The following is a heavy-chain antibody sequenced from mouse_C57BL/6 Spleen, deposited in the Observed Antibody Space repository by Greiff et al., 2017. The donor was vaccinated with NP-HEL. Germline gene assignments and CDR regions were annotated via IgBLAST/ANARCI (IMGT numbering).Heavy chain of an antibody. CDR1: GFTFSDYY. Sequence: EVKLMESEGGLVQPGSSMKLSCTASGFTFSDYYMAWVRQVPEKGLEWVANINYDGSSTYYLDSLKSRFIISRDNAKNILYLQMSSLKSGDTATYYCARELGRGYFDVWGTGTTVTVSS. CDR2: INYDGSST. CDR3: ARELGRGYFDV. V-gene: IGHV5-16*01. J-gene: IGHJ1*03. D-gene: IGHD4-1*01.